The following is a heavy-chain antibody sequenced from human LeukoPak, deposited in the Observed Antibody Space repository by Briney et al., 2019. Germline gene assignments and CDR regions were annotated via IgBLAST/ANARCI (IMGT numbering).Heavy chain of an antibody. CDR3: ARDHSSGWLFDY. J-gene: IGHJ4*02. CDR2: NYTSGST. V-gene: IGHV4-4*07. D-gene: IGHD6-19*01. CDR1: GGSISSYY. Sequence: SETLSLTCTVSGGSISSYYWSWIRQPAGKGLEWIGRNYTSGSTNYNPSLKSRVTMSVDTSKNQFSLKLSSVTAADTAVYYCARDHSSGWLFDYWGQGTLVTVSS.